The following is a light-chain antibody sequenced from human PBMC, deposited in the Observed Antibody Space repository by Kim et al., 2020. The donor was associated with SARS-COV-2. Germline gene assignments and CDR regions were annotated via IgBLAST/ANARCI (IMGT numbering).Light chain of an antibody. J-gene: IGLJ1*01. CDR1: EWVDKS. CDR3: QAWDSSTYV. Sequence: GSTGKTARITCSGDEWVDKSACWYQQKPCQSPVLVIYQDSKRPSGIPERFSGSNSGNTATLTISGTQAMDEAEYYCQAWDSSTYVFGTGTKVTVL. V-gene: IGLV3-1*01. CDR2: QDS.